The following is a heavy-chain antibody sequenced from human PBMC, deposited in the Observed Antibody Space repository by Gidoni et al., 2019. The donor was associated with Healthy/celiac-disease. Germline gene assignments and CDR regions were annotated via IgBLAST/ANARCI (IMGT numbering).Heavy chain of an antibody. CDR3: ARDCSSTSCYRAFDI. CDR2: ISSSSSTI. D-gene: IGHD2-2*02. J-gene: IGHJ3*02. V-gene: IGHV3-48*01. CDR1: GFTLSSYS. Sequence: EVQLVESGGGLVQPGGSLRLSCAASGFTLSSYSMNWVRQAPGKGLEWVSYISSSSSTIYYADSVKGRFTISRDNAKNSLYLQMNSLRAEDTAVYYCARDCSSTSCYRAFDIWGQGTMVTVSS.